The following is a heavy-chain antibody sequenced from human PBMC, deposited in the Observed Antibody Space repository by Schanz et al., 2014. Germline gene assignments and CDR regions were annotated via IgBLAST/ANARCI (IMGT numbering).Heavy chain of an antibody. CDR3: AKVGLYYYGSGFDY. CDR1: RFTFSNYA. Sequence: VQLVESGGGLVQPGGSLRLSCAASRFTFSNYAMSWVRQAPGKGLEWVAFIRYDGSNKYYADSVKGRFTISRDNSKNTLYLQMNSLRAEDTAVYYCAKVGLYYYGSGFDYWGQGTLVTVSS. D-gene: IGHD3-10*01. J-gene: IGHJ4*02. V-gene: IGHV3-30*02. CDR2: IRYDGSNK.